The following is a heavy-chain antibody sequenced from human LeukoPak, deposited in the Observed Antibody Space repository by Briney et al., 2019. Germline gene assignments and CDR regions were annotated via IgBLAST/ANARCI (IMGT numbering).Heavy chain of an antibody. V-gene: IGHV4-39*01. CDR2: IYYSGST. J-gene: IGHJ4*02. CDR1: GGSISSSSYY. Sequence: PSETLSLTCTVSGGSISSSSYYWGWIRQPPGKGLEWIGSIYYSGSTYYNPSLKSRVTISVDTSKNQFSLKLSSVTAADTAVYYCARPREGATLYFDYWGQGTLVTVSS. D-gene: IGHD1-26*01. CDR3: ARPREGATLYFDY.